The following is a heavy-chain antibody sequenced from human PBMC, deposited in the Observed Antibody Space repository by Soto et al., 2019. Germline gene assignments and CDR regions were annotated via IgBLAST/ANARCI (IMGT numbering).Heavy chain of an antibody. CDR2: IIPLLGIT. D-gene: IGHD1-20*01. CDR3: ARDPRSITGTTSSEDFQH. CDR1: GGTFSGYA. Sequence: QAQLMQSGAEVKKPGSSVKVSCKASGGTFSGYAINWVRQAPGQGLEWMGGIIPLLGITDYGQKFHGRITIAADESTGTAYMDLRGLRSEDTAVYYCARDPRSITGTTSSEDFQHWGQGTLGSVSS. V-gene: IGHV1-69*01. J-gene: IGHJ1*01.